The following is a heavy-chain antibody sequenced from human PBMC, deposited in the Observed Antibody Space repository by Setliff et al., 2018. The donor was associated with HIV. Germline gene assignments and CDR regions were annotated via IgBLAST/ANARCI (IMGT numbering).Heavy chain of an antibody. CDR3: AKDSGDYNFWSTYRSNHFDY. Sequence: KTGGSLRLSCAASALNFNLAYMTWVRQAPGKGLEWVGRIKNNIDGGITDYAGSVKGRFTISRDDSKNTVYLQMNSLQTEDTALYYCAKDSGDYNFWSTYRSNHFDYWGQGALVTVSS. D-gene: IGHD3-3*01. CDR2: IKNNIDGGIT. CDR1: ALNFNLAY. J-gene: IGHJ4*02. V-gene: IGHV3-15*01.